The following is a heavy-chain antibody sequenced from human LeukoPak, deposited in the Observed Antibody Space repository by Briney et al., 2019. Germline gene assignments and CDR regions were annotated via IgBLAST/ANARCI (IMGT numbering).Heavy chain of an antibody. CDR1: GGSISGYY. CDR3: ARWVYYDILTGYYPYFDY. CDR2: IYYSGST. J-gene: IGHJ4*02. D-gene: IGHD3-9*01. Sequence: PSETLSLPCTVSGGSISGYYWSWIRQPPGKGLEWIGYIYYSGSTNYNPSLKSRVTISVDTSKNQFSLKLSSVTAADTAVYYCARWVYYDILTGYYPYFDYWGQGTLVTVSS. V-gene: IGHV4-59*01.